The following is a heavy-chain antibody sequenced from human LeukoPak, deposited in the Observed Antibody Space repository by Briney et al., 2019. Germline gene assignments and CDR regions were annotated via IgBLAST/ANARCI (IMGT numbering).Heavy chain of an antibody. CDR2: IYTSGST. D-gene: IGHD1-26*01. CDR3: ARDGIEVGAIPYYYYYYMDV. V-gene: IGHV4-61*02. J-gene: IGHJ6*03. CDR1: GGSISSGSYY. Sequence: SQTLSLTCTVSGGSISSGSYYWSWIRQPAGKGLEWIGRIYTSGSTNYNPSLKSRVTISVDTSKNQFSLKLSSVTAADTAVYYCARDGIEVGAIPYYYYYYMDVWGKGTTVTVSS.